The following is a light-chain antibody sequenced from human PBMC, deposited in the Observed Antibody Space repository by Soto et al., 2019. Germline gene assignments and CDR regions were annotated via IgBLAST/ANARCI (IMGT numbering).Light chain of an antibody. V-gene: IGLV2-14*01. CDR3: SSYTSSSTWV. J-gene: IGLJ3*02. CDR2: DVN. Sequence: QSALTQPASVSGSPGQSITISCTGTSSDVGGFNYVSWYQQRPGKAPKLIIYDVNNRPSGVSNRFSGSKSGNTASLTISGLQAEDEADYYCSSYTSSSTWVFGGGTKLTVL. CDR1: SSDVGGFNY.